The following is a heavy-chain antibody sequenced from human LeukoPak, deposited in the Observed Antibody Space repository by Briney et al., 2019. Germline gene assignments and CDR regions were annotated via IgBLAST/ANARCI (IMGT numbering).Heavy chain of an antibody. D-gene: IGHD2-15*01. Sequence: GGSLRLSCAASGFTFSSYSRSWVRQPPGKGLEWVSAISGSGGSTYYADSVKGRFTISRDNSKNTLYLQMNSLRAEDTAVYYCAKAPSWYSGIWFDYWGQGTLVTVSS. CDR3: AKAPSWYSGIWFDY. J-gene: IGHJ4*02. CDR1: GFTFSSYS. V-gene: IGHV3-23*01. CDR2: ISGSGGST.